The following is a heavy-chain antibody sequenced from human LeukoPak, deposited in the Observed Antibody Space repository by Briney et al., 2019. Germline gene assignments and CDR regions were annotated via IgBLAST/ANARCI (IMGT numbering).Heavy chain of an antibody. CDR1: GFTFSGYS. V-gene: IGHV3-21*04. Sequence: GGSLRLSCAASGFTFSGYSMNWVRQAPGKGLEWVSSISSSSSYIYYADSVKGRFTISRDNAQNSLYLRMSSLRVEDTAIYSCARVGWELLNLHFDPWGQGTLVTVSS. D-gene: IGHD1-26*01. CDR3: ARVGWELLNLHFDP. J-gene: IGHJ5*02. CDR2: ISSSSSYI.